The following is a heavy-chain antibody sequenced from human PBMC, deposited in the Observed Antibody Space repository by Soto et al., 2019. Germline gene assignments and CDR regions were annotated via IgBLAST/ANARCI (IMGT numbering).Heavy chain of an antibody. Sequence: GGSLRLSCAASGFTFSSYAMSWVRQAPGKGLEWVSAISGSGGSTYYADSVKGRFTISRDNSKNTLYLQMNSLSAEDTAVYYCAKDPSSSTSCYAFDIWGQGTMVTVSS. J-gene: IGHJ3*02. CDR3: AKDPSSSTSCYAFDI. CDR2: ISGSGGST. CDR1: GFTFSSYA. V-gene: IGHV3-23*01. D-gene: IGHD2-2*01.